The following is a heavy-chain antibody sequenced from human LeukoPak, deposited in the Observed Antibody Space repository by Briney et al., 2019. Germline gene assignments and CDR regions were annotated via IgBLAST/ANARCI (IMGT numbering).Heavy chain of an antibody. D-gene: IGHD3-10*01. Sequence: PSETLSLTCGVSGGSLRSYYWSWIRQPPGKGLEWIGFVYHSGATSYNPSLKSRVTISLDTSQRQFSLKLSSVTAADTAVYYCARVGTYGSGSYLSWLDYWGQGTLVTVSS. J-gene: IGHJ4*02. V-gene: IGHV4-59*01. CDR1: GGSLRSYY. CDR3: ARVGTYGSGSYLSWLDY. CDR2: VYHSGAT.